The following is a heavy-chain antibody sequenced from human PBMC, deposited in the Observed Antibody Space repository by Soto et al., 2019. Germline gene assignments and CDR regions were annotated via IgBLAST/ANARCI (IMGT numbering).Heavy chain of an antibody. CDR3: ARLHCDSPNCVPLDP. D-gene: IGHD2-2*01. V-gene: IGHV4-39*01. Sequence: QLQLQESGPGLVKPSETLSLTCTVSGGSISDDTYYWGWIRQPPGKGLEWIGSIYYSGTSSYNPSLKRRVPMSVDTSKKQLALRLSSVTAADTAVYYCARLHCDSPNCVPLDPWGQGTLVIVSS. CDR1: GGSISDDTYY. CDR2: IYYSGTS. J-gene: IGHJ5*02.